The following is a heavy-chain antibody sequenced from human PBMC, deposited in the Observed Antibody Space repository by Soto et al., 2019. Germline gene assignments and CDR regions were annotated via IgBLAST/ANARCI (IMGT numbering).Heavy chain of an antibody. J-gene: IGHJ4*02. CDR2: ISAYSGNT. Sequence: QVQLVQSGAEVKKPGASVKVSCKSSGYTFTTYGISWVRQSPGQGLEWGGWISAYSGNTTYAQKLQGRVTVTTDTSTSAAYMEVRSLRSDDTAVYYCARGRDGDYWGQGTLVTTSS. CDR3: ARGRDGDY. CDR1: GYTFTTYG. V-gene: IGHV1-18*01.